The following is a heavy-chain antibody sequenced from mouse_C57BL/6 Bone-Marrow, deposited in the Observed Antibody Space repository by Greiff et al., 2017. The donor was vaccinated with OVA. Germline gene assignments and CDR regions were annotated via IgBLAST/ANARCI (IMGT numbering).Heavy chain of an antibody. V-gene: IGHV1-54*01. J-gene: IGHJ3*01. CDR1: GYAFTNYL. CDR2: INPGSGGT. D-gene: IGHD2-3*01. Sequence: QVQLQQSGAELVRPGTSVKVSCKASGYAFTNYLIEWVKQRPGQGLEWIGVINPGSGGTNYNEKFKGKATLTADKSSSTAYMQLSSLTSEDSAVYFCARSSYDGYYWFAYWGQGTLVTVSA. CDR3: ARSSYDGYYWFAY.